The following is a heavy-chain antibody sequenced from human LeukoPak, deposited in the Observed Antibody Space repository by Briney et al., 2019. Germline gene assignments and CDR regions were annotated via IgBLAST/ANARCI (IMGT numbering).Heavy chain of an antibody. V-gene: IGHV1-69*02. CDR2: FIPFLGIS. J-gene: IGHJ4*02. Sequence: EXIGSFIPFLGISNYAQKFQGTVTITADKSTRTAYMELSSLRSEDTAVYYCASFDDYSKGDDYWGQGTLVTVSS. D-gene: IGHD4-11*01. CDR3: ASFDDYSKGDDY.